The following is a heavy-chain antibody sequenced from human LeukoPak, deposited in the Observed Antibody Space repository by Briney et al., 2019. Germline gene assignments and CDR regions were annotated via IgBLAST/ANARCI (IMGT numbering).Heavy chain of an antibody. V-gene: IGHV3-30*02. CDR3: AKDGGQWLILDY. CDR1: GFTFGSYG. D-gene: IGHD6-19*01. CDR2: IWYDGSNK. Sequence: GGSLRLSCAASGFTFGSYGMHWVRQAPGKGLEWVAFIWYDGSNKYYADSVKGRFTISRDNSKNTLYLQMNSLRAEDTAVYYCAKDGGQWLILDYWGQGTLVTVSS. J-gene: IGHJ4*02.